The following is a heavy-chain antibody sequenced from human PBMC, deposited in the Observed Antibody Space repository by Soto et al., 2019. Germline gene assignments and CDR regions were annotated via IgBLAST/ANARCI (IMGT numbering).Heavy chain of an antibody. CDR2: IYWDDDK. D-gene: IGHD3-22*01. CDR1: GFSLSTSGAR. V-gene: IGHV2-5*02. CDR3: AHSLIGYYYDSSGSNWFDP. J-gene: IGHJ5*02. Sequence: QITLKESGPTLVKPTQTLTLTCTFSGFSLSTSGARVGWTRQPPRKPLGWLALIYWDDDKPCSPSLKSRLTLTKDTSKNQVVLTMTNMDPVDTATYYCAHSLIGYYYDSSGSNWFDPWGQGTLVTVSS.